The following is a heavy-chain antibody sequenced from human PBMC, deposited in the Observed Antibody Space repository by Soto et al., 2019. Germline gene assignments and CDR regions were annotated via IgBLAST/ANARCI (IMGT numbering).Heavy chain of an antibody. CDR1: GDSISRGGYY. D-gene: IGHD2-21*01. Sequence: QVQLQESGPGLVKPSQTLSLTCTVSGDSISRGGYYWNWLRQHPRKGLEWIGYIYHSGSTIYNPSPKSRVTISVDTSKNRLSLELRNVTAAYTAVYYCARDGAGAYGLGWFDPWGQGILVTVSS. V-gene: IGHV4-31*03. CDR2: IYHSGST. J-gene: IGHJ5*02. CDR3: ARDGAGAYGLGWFDP.